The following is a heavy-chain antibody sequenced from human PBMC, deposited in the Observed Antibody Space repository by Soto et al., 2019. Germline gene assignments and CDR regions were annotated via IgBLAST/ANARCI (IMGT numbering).Heavy chain of an antibody. CDR3: AAPRDEYGSGVSWFTYGMDI. D-gene: IGHD3-10*01. V-gene: IGHV3-23*01. CDR1: GFTFSDYA. Sequence: PGGSLRLSCLASGFTFSDYAITWVRHVPGRWLEWAGSLDGAGGSTYYADSVRVRFTISRDNCQNTLFLQMKRLTVDDTAIYYCAAPRDEYGSGVSWFTYGMDIWGQGTTVTVSS. CDR2: LDGAGGST. J-gene: IGHJ6*02.